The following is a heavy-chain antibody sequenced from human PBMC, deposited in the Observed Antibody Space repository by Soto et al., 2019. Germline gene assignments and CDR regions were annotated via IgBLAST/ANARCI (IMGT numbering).Heavy chain of an antibody. V-gene: IGHV1-3*01. CDR3: AREVVAASGPGFDP. D-gene: IGHD2-15*01. CDR2: INAGNGNT. Sequence: GASVKVSCKASGYTFTSYAMHLVRQAPGQRLEWMGWINAGNGNTKYSQKFQGRVTITRDTSASTAYMELSSLRSEDTAVYYCAREVVAASGPGFDPWGQGTLVTVSS. CDR1: GYTFTSYA. J-gene: IGHJ5*02.